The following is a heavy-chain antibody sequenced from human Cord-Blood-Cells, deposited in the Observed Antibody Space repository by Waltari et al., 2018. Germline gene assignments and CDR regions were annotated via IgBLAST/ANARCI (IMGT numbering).Heavy chain of an antibody. D-gene: IGHD6-13*01. Sequence: QVQLVESGGGVVQPGRSLRLSCAASGFTFSSYAMHWARQAPGKGLEWVSVISYDGSNKYYAGSVKGRFTISRDNSKNTLYLQMNSLRAEDTAVYYCARAAAAGFDYWGQGTLVTVSS. CDR2: ISYDGSNK. CDR3: ARAAAAGFDY. J-gene: IGHJ4*02. CDR1: GFTFSSYA. V-gene: IGHV3-30*04.